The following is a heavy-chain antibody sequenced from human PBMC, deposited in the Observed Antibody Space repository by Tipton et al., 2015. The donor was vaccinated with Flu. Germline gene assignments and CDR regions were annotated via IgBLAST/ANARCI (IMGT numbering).Heavy chain of an antibody. J-gene: IGHJ4*02. CDR2: INQDGSQK. V-gene: IGHV3-7*01. Sequence: SLRLSCATSGFTFSNYWMHWVRQAPGKGLEWVANINQDGSQKHYVDSVKGRFTISRDNPVNSMYLQMHSLRAEDTAVYYCVRAIYNSDNYSGQGTLVTVSS. D-gene: IGHD1-14*01. CDR3: VRAIYNSDNY. CDR1: GFTFSNYW.